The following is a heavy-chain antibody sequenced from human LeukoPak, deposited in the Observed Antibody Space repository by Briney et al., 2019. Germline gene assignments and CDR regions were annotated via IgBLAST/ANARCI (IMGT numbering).Heavy chain of an antibody. CDR1: GGSISSYY. V-gene: IGHV4-59*01. D-gene: IGHD2-15*01. Sequence: SETLSLTCTVSGGSISSYYWSWIRQPPGKGLEWIGYIYYSGSTNYNPSLKSRVTISVDTSKNQFSLKLSSVTAADTAVYYCARDRWWPPYRYFDLWGRGTLVTVSS. J-gene: IGHJ2*01. CDR2: IYYSGST. CDR3: ARDRWWPPYRYFDL.